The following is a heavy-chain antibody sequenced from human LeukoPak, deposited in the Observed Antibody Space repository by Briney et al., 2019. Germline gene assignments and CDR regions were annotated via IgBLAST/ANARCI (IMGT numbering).Heavy chain of an antibody. J-gene: IGHJ6*03. CDR2: ISAYNGNT. CDR1: GYTFTSYG. D-gene: IGHD6-13*01. CDR3: ARARSPQWQQLVDYYYYMDV. V-gene: IGHV1-18*01. Sequence: GASVKVSCKASGYTFTSYGISWVRQAPGQGLEWMGWISAYNGNTNYAQKLQGRVTMTTDTSTSTAYMELRSLRSDDTAVYYCARARSPQWQQLVDYYYYMDVWGKGTTVTVSS.